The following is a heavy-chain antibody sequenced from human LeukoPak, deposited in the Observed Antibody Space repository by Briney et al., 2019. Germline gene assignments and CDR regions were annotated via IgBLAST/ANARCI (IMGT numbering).Heavy chain of an antibody. Sequence: PSETLSLTCTVSGGSISSYYGSWIRQPAGKGLEWIGRIYTSGSTNYNPSLKSRVTMSVDTSKNQFSLKLSSVTAADTAVYYCARDHCSGGSCYSFYDYWGQGTLVTVSS. CDR3: ARDHCSGGSCYSFYDY. CDR1: GGSISSYY. CDR2: IYTSGST. J-gene: IGHJ4*02. V-gene: IGHV4-4*07. D-gene: IGHD2-15*01.